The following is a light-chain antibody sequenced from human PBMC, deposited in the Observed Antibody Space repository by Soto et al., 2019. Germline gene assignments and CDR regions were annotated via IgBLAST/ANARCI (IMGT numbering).Light chain of an antibody. Sequence: EILLTPSPGTLSVAPGEFVTPSCRASQSVSSTYLIWYQQKPGQAPRLLIYGASSRATGVPDRFSGGGSGTDFTLTISRLEPEDFAVYYCQHFVNSLTWTFGQGTKVDIK. CDR1: QSVSSTY. V-gene: IGKV3-20*01. CDR3: QHFVNSLTWT. J-gene: IGKJ1*01. CDR2: GAS.